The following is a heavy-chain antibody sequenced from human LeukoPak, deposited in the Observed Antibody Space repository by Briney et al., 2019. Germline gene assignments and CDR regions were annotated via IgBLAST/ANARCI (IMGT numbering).Heavy chain of an antibody. CDR3: ARDLRRWFGELYGY. J-gene: IGHJ4*02. CDR2: INPNSGGT. CDR1: GYTFTGYY. D-gene: IGHD3-10*01. V-gene: IGHV1-2*02. Sequence: GASVKVSCKASGYTFTGYYMHWVRQAPGQGLEWMGWINPNSGGTNYAQKFQGRVTMTRDTPISTAYMELSRLRSDDTAVYYCARDLRRWFGELYGYWGQGTLVTVSS.